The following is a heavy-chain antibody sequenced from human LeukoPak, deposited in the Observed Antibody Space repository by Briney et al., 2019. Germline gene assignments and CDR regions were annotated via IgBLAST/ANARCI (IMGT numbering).Heavy chain of an antibody. CDR3: AREGGGDIVVVPAASNFDY. J-gene: IGHJ4*02. Sequence: GGSLRLSCAASGFTFSSYSMNWVRQAPGKGLEWVSSISSSSSYIYYADSVKGRFTISRDNAKNSLYLQMNSLRAEDTAVYYCAREGGGDIVVVPAASNFDYWGQGTLVTASS. V-gene: IGHV3-21*01. D-gene: IGHD2-2*01. CDR1: GFTFSSYS. CDR2: ISSSSSYI.